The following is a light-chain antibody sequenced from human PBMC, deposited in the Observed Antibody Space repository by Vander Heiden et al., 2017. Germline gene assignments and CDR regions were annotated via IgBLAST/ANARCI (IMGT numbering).Light chain of an antibody. CDR2: GNT. V-gene: IGLV1-40*01. Sequence: QSVLTQPPSVSGAPGQRVTISCTGRSSNIAAGYAVPWYPQLPGPAPKLLIDGNTNRPSGVADRFSGSKSGTSASLAITGLQAEDEADYYGQAYDSRLSASEVSRSGSYVFGSGTRVTVL. CDR3: QAYDSRLSASEVSRSGSYV. J-gene: IGLJ1*01. CDR1: SSNIAAGYA.